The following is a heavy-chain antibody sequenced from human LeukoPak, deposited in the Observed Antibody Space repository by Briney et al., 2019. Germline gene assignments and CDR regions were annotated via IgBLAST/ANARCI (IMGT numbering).Heavy chain of an antibody. CDR1: GFTFSSSW. J-gene: IGHJ4*02. CDR3: ARDNPPDY. CDR2: IKQDGSEK. Sequence: GGSLRLSCVASGFTFSSSWMSWVRQAPGKGLEWVANIKQDGSEKSYVESVRGRFTISRDNAKNTLYLQLNSLRAEDTALYYCARDNPPDYWGQGTLVTVSS. V-gene: IGHV3-7*03.